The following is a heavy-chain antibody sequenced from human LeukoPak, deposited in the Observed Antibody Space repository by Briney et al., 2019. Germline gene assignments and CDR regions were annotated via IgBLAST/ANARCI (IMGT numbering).Heavy chain of an antibody. Sequence: ASVKVSCKASGYTFTGYYMHWVRQAPGQGLEWMGWINPNSGGTNYAQKFQGRVTMTRDTSISTAYMELRSLRSDDTAVYYCAREYSSSGVAFDIWGQGTMVTVSS. J-gene: IGHJ3*02. CDR1: GYTFTGYY. D-gene: IGHD6-13*01. CDR3: AREYSSSGVAFDI. CDR2: INPNSGGT. V-gene: IGHV1-2*02.